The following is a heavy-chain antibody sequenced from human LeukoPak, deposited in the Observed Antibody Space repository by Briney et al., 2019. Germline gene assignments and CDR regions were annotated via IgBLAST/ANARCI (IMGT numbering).Heavy chain of an antibody. D-gene: IGHD6-19*01. CDR2: INHSGST. CDR3: ASFIAVAGTKH. Sequence: SETLSLTCAVYGGSFSGYYWSWIRQPPGKGLEWIGEINHSGSTNYNPSLKSRVTISVDTSKNQFSPKLSSVTAADTAVYYCASFIAVAGTKHWGQGTLVTVSS. CDR1: GGSFSGYY. J-gene: IGHJ4*02. V-gene: IGHV4-34*01.